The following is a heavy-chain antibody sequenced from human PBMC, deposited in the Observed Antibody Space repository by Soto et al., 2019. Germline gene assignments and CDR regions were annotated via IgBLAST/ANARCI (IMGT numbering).Heavy chain of an antibody. CDR2: ITHSGST. CDR3: ASQRPTVTTFDY. V-gene: IGHV4-34*01. CDR1: GGSFNGYY. Sequence: QVQLRQWGAGLVKPSETLSLTCAVYGGSFNGYYWNWIRQPPGKGLEWIGEITHSGSTKYNPSLKSRVSISVDTSKNQFSLRLSSVTAADTAVYYCASQRPTVTTFDYWGQGTMVTVSS. D-gene: IGHD4-17*01. J-gene: IGHJ4*02.